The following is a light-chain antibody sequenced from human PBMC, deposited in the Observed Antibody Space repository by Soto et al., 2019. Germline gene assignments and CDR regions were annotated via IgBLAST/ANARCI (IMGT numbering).Light chain of an antibody. CDR1: QSVLSY. V-gene: IGKV3D-15*01. J-gene: IGKJ4*01. CDR3: QQYDDWLRLT. Sequence: VLTQSPATLSFSPGERATLSCRASQSVLSYLAWYQQKPGQAPRLVIYDASKRSTGIPARFSGSGSGTEFNLTISSLQSEDFAVYFCQQYDDWLRLTFGGGTKVDIK. CDR2: DAS.